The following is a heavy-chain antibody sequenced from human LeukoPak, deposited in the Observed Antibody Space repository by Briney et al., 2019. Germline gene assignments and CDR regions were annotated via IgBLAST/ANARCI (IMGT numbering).Heavy chain of an antibody. J-gene: IGHJ3*02. CDR2: ITPIFGTA. CDR1: GGTFSSYA. D-gene: IGHD3-10*01. CDR3: ARDGVGDFGAFDI. V-gene: IGHV1-69*01. Sequence: SVKVSCKASGGTFSSYAISWVRQAPGQGLEWMGGITPIFGTANYAQKFQGRVTITADESTSTAYMEPSSLRSEDTAVYYCARDGVGDFGAFDIWGQGTMVTVSS.